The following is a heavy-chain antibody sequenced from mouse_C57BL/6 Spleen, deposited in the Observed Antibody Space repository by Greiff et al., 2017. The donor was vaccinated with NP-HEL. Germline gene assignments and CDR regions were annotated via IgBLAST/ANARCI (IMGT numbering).Heavy chain of an antibody. V-gene: IGHV1-52*01. CDR2: IDPSDSET. CDR3: ARGGDYWYFDV. CDR1: GYTFTSYW. Sequence: QVQLQQPGAELVRPGSSVKLSCKASGYTFTSYWMHWVKQRPIQGLEWISNIDPSDSETHYNQKFKDKATLTVDTSSSTAYMQLSSLTSEDSAVYYCARGGDYWYFDVWGTGTTVTVSS. J-gene: IGHJ1*03.